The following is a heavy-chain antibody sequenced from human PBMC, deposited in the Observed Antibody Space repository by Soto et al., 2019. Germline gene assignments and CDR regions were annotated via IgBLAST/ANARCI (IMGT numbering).Heavy chain of an antibody. CDR2: ISWNSGSI. CDR1: GFTFDDYA. CDR3: AKAGGLGSGDLLPSFDP. V-gene: IGHV3-9*01. Sequence: EVQLVESGGGLVQPGRSLRLSCAASGFTFDDYAMHWVRQAPGKGLEWVSGISWNSGSIGYADSVKGRFTISRDNAKNSLYRQMNSLRAEDTPFYYCAKAGGLGSGDLLPSFDPWGQGTLFPV. D-gene: IGHD3-16*01. J-gene: IGHJ5*02.